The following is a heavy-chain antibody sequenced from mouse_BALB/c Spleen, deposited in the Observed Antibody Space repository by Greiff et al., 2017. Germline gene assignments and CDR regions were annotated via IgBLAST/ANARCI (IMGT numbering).Heavy chain of an antibody. D-gene: IGHD2-3*01. CDR3: ARGRAIYDGLAY. V-gene: IGHV1-69*02. Sequence: VQLQQPGAELVKPGASVKLSCKASGYTFTSYWMHWVKQRPGQGLEWIGEIDPSDSYTNYNQKFKGKATLTVDKSSSTAYMQLSSLTSEDSAVYYCARGRAIYDGLAYWGQGTLVTVSA. J-gene: IGHJ3*01. CDR1: GYTFTSYW. CDR2: IDPSDSYT.